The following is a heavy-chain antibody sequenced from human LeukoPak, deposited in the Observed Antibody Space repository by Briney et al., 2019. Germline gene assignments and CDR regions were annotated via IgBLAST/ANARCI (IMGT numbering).Heavy chain of an antibody. CDR3: ARPYRVHGSFPFDI. V-gene: IGHV4-4*07. CDR1: GGSISSYY. D-gene: IGHD3-10*01. J-gene: IGHJ3*02. Sequence: KPSETLSLTCTVSGGSISSYYWTWIRQSAPKGLEWVGRIYADGSTSYNPTLSGRVTILVDICKNQFSLTLTSVTAADSAVYYCARPYRVHGSFPFDIWGQGTMVTVSS. CDR2: IYADGST.